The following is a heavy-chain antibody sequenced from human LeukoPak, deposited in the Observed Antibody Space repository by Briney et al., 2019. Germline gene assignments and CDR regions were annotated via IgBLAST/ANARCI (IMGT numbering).Heavy chain of an antibody. D-gene: IGHD3/OR15-3a*01. V-gene: IGHV3-49*04. CDR3: TRDLSFEGVDALDI. Sequence: PGGSLRLSCTASGFSFGDYAMNWVRQAPGEGVEWVGCIRSTAYGGTREYAASVKGRFTISRDESKSIAYLQMNSLKAEDTAVYYCTRDLSFEGVDALDIWGQGTMATVSS. CDR2: IRSTAYGGTR. J-gene: IGHJ3*02. CDR1: GFSFGDYA.